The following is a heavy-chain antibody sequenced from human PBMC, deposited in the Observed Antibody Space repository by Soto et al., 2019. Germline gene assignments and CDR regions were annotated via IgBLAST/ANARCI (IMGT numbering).Heavy chain of an antibody. V-gene: IGHV4-31*03. CDR3: ARMYGGNPFYYYYGMDV. J-gene: IGHJ6*02. CDR1: GGSISSGGYY. D-gene: IGHD2-15*01. Sequence: QVQLQESGPGLVKPSQTLSLTCTVSGGSISSGGYYWSWIRQHPGKGLEWIGYIYYSGSTYYNPSLKGRVTISVDTSKNQYSLKLSSVTAADTAVYYCARMYGGNPFYYYYGMDVWGQGTTVTVSS. CDR2: IYYSGST.